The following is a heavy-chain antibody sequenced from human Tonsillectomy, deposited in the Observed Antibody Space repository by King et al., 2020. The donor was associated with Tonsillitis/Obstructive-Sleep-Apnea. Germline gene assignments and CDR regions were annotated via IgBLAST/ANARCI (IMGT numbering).Heavy chain of an antibody. D-gene: IGHD2-21*02. J-gene: IGHJ4*02. Sequence: HLQLQESGPGLVKPSETLSLTCTVSGGSISSTSYYWGWIRQPPGKGLEWIGRIYYSGCTYYNPSLKRRVTISVDTSKNQLPLKLSSVTAADTAVYYCARPEKGVTFDYWGQGTLVTVSS. CDR1: GGSISSTSYY. CDR3: ARPEKGVTFDY. CDR2: IYYSGCT. V-gene: IGHV4-39*01.